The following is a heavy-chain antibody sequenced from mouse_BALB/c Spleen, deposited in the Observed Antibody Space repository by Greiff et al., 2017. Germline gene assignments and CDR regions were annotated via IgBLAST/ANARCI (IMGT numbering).Heavy chain of an antibody. Sequence: QVQLQQSGAELVRPGTSVKVSCKASGYAFTNYLIEWVKQRPGQGLEWIGVINPGSGGTNYNEKFKGKATLTADKSSSTAYMQLSSLTSDDSAVYFCARSGKPFACWGQGTLVTVSA. J-gene: IGHJ3*01. D-gene: IGHD1-1*01. CDR1: GYAFTNYL. CDR2: INPGSGGT. V-gene: IGHV1-54*01. CDR3: ARSGKPFAC.